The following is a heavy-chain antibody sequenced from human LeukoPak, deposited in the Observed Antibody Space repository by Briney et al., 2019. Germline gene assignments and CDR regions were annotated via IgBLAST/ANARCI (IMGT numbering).Heavy chain of an antibody. CDR3: ARGGSGNYRYYFDH. D-gene: IGHD3-10*01. J-gene: IGHJ4*02. CDR2: INPGDGST. Sequence: VASVKVSCKASGDTFTRYLLHGVRQAPGQGPEWMGIINPGDGSTTYAQKFQGRVTMTSDTPTSTVYMELGSLTSEDTAVYYCARGGSGNYRYYFDHWGQGTQVTVSS. CDR1: GDTFTRYL. V-gene: IGHV1-46*01.